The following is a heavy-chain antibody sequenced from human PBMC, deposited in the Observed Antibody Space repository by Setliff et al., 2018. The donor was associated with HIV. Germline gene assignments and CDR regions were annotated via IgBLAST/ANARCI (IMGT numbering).Heavy chain of an antibody. D-gene: IGHD3-10*01. CDR3: ARDAGPHYGSGPPLEY. V-gene: IGHV4-4*07. CDR2: IYPSGSI. Sequence: SETLSLTCTVSGGSISRYYWSWIRQPAGKGLEWIGRIYPSGSINYNPSLKSRLTMSIDTSKNQFSLKLSSVTATDTAVYYCARDAGPHYGSGPPLEYWGQGIQVTVSS. J-gene: IGHJ4*02. CDR1: GGSISRYY.